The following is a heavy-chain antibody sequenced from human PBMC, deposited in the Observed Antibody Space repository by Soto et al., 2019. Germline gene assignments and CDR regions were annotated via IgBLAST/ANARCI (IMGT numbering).Heavy chain of an antibody. J-gene: IGHJ6*02. Sequence: GGSLRLSCASSGFTFSSYGMHWVRQAPGTGLEWVAVISYDGSNKYYADSVKGRFTISRDNSKNTLYLQMSSLKPEDTAVYYCAKDTELQAYYYYYGMDVWGQGTAVTVSS. D-gene: IGHD1-7*01. CDR3: AKDTELQAYYYYYGMDV. CDR1: GFTFSSYG. CDR2: ISYDGSNK. V-gene: IGHV3-30*18.